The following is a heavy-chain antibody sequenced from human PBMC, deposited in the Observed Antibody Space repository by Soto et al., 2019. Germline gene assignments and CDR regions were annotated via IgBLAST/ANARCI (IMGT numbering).Heavy chain of an antibody. J-gene: IGHJ4*02. D-gene: IGHD2-15*01. Sequence: QMQLVQSRPEVKKPGTSVKVSCKASGFTFTSSAVQWVRQARGQLLEWIGWIVVGSGNTNYAQKFQKRITITRDMSTSTAYMELRSLRSEDTAVYYCAADQRYCSGGSCYQGVYWGQGTLVTVSS. CDR1: GFTFTSSA. CDR3: AADQRYCSGGSCYQGVY. CDR2: IVVGSGNT. V-gene: IGHV1-58*01.